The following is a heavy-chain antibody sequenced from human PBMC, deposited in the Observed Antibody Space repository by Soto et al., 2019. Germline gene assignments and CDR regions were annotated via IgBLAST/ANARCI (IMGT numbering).Heavy chain of an antibody. Sequence: VQLVESGGGLVKPGGSLRLSCAASGFTFSDYYMSWIRQAPGKGLEWVAVISYDGSNKYYADSVKGRFTISRDNSKNTLYLQMNSLRAEDTAVYYCAKRGYGRYNWFDPWGQGTLVTVSA. CDR1: GFTFSDYY. CDR2: ISYDGSNK. D-gene: IGHD5-18*01. J-gene: IGHJ5*02. V-gene: IGHV3-30*18. CDR3: AKRGYGRYNWFDP.